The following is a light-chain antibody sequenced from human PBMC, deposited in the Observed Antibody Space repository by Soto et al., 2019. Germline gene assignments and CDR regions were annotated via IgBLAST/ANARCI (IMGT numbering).Light chain of an antibody. CDR2: DVS. CDR3: RSYTSTSTYV. J-gene: IGLJ1*01. Sequence: QSVLTQPASVSGSPGQSITISCTGTSSDIGGYNYVSWYQQHPGKAPKLVIYDVSNRPSGASNRFSGSKSGNTASLTISGLQAEDEADYYCRSYTSTSTYVFGTGTKVTVL. CDR1: SSDIGGYNY. V-gene: IGLV2-14*01.